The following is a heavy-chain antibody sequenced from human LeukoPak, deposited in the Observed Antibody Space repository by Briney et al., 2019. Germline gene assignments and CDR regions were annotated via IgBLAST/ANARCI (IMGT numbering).Heavy chain of an antibody. V-gene: IGHV3-15*01. CDR3: TTAPAAYTFDY. D-gene: IGHD2-2*01. Sequence: GGSLRLSCAASGFTFSNAWMSWVRQAPGKGLEWVGRIKSRTDGGTTEYAAPEKGRFTISRDDSKNTLYLQMNSLKTEDTAVYYCTTAPAAYTFDYWGQGTLVTVSS. J-gene: IGHJ4*02. CDR1: GFTFSNAW. CDR2: IKSRTDGGTT.